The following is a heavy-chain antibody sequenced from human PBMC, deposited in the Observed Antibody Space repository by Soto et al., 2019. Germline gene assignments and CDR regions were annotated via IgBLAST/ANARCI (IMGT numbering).Heavy chain of an antibody. D-gene: IGHD4-17*01. J-gene: IGHJ2*01. Sequence: QVQLVQSGAEVKKPGASVKVSCKASGYTFTSYGISWVRQAPGQGLEWMGWISAYNGNTNYAQKLQGRVTMTRNTSISTAYMELSSLRSEDTAVYYCARGRYGDSGYWYFDLWGRGTLVTVSS. V-gene: IGHV1-18*01. CDR3: ARGRYGDSGYWYFDL. CDR2: ISAYNGNT. CDR1: GYTFTSYG.